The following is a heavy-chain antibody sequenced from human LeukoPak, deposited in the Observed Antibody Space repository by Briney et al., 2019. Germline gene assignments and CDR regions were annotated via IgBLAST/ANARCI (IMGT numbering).Heavy chain of an antibody. D-gene: IGHD3-10*01. CDR2: IKTDGSEK. V-gene: IGHV3-7*01. CDR3: ATRITMLY. Sequence: GGSLRLSCEGSGFTFSNYWMGWVRQAPGKGLQWVANIKTDGSEKYYVDSVKGRFTISRDNSKNTLYLQMNSLRAEDTAVYYCATRITMLYWGQGTLVTVSS. CDR1: GFTFSNYW. J-gene: IGHJ4*02.